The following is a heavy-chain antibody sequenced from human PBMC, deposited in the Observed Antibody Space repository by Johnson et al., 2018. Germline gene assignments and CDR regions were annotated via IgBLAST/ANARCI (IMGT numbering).Heavy chain of an antibody. D-gene: IGHD3-22*01. J-gene: IGHJ3*02. CDR1: GFTFSSYS. CDR2: ISSSSSYI. CDR3: ARDRYYYDSSTYAFYI. Sequence: EVQLVESGGGLVKPRGSLRLSCAASGFTFSSYSMNWVRQAPGKGLEWGSSISSSSSYIYDADPVKGRFTISRDNAKNSLYLQTNSLRADDTAVYYCARDRYYYDSSTYAFYIWGQGTMVTVSS. V-gene: IGHV3-21*01.